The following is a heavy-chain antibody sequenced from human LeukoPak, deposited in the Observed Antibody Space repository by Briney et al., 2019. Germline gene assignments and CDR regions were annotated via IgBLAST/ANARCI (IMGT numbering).Heavy chain of an antibody. CDR1: GFTFSSFG. CDR3: ARDRYSSMWSVFEY. V-gene: IGHV3-33*01. D-gene: IGHD6-13*01. J-gene: IGHJ4*02. Sequence: GSLRLSCAASGFTFSSFGMHWVRQSPGKGLEWVAVIWYDGSTKVYADSVKGRFTISRDNSRNTLSLQVNSLRAEDTAVYYCARDRYSSMWSVFEYWGQGALVTVSS. CDR2: IWYDGSTK.